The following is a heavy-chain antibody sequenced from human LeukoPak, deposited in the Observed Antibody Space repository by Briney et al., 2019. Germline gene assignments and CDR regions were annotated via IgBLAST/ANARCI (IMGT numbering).Heavy chain of an antibody. CDR2: IYSGGGT. J-gene: IGHJ6*02. CDR3: ARRLSAMDV. Sequence: PGGSLRLSCAASGFTVSSFHMTWVRQAPGMGMEWVSVIYSGGGTYYAGSVKDRFIISRDTSKNTFHLEMNSLRAEDSAVYYCARRLSAMDVWGQGTTVTVS. CDR1: GFTVSSFH. V-gene: IGHV3-66*01.